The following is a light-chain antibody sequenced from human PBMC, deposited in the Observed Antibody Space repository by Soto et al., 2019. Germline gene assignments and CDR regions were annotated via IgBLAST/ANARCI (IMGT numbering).Light chain of an antibody. CDR3: SSYTSSSTTLYV. J-gene: IGLJ1*01. V-gene: IGLV2-14*01. CDR1: SSDVGGYKY. CDR2: EVS. Sequence: QSALTQPASVSGSPGQSTTISCTGTSSDVGGYKYVSWYQQHPGKAPKLMIYEVSNRPSGVSNRFSGSKSGNTASLTISGLQAEDEADYYGSSYTSSSTTLYVFGTGTKLTVL.